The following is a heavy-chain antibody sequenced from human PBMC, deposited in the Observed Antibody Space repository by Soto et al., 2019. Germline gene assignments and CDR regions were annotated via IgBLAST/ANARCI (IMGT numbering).Heavy chain of an antibody. D-gene: IGHD2-2*01. CDR1: VFTFSDYY. CDR2: ISSSGSTI. CDR3: ARPAAHSGDAFDI. Sequence: GWSLRLSCASSVFTFSDYYMSWIRQAPGKGLEWVSYISSSGSTIYYADSVKGRFTISRDNAKNSLYLQMNSLRAEDTAVYYCARPAAHSGDAFDIWGQGTMVTVSS. V-gene: IGHV3-11*01. J-gene: IGHJ3*02.